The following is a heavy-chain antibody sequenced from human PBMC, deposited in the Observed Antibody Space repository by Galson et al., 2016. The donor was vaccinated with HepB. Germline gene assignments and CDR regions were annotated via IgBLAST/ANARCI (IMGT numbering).Heavy chain of an antibody. CDR2: ISSSGSTI. J-gene: IGHJ4*02. CDR3: ASQRRLDLWSGYLDY. CDR1: GFTFSDYY. D-gene: IGHD3-3*01. Sequence: SLRLSCAASGFTFSDYYMSWIRQAPGKGLEWVSYISSSGSTIYYADSVKGRFTISRDNSKNTLYLQMNSLRAEDTAVYYCASQRRLDLWSGYLDYWGQGTLLTVSS. V-gene: IGHV3-11*04.